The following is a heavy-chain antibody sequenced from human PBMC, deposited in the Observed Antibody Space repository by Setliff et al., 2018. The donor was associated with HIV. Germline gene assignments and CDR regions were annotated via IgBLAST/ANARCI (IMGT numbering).Heavy chain of an antibody. CDR3: VGDETTVTFDY. CDR2: IYTSGST. D-gene: IGHD4-17*01. CDR1: GGSMNSYY. J-gene: IGHJ4*02. Sequence: SETLSLTCTVSGGSMNSYYWSWIRQPPGKGLEWIGYIYTSGSTNYNPSLESRVTMSVDTSMNQFSLKLTSVTAADTAVYYCVGDETTVTFDYWGQGTLVTVSS. V-gene: IGHV4-4*09.